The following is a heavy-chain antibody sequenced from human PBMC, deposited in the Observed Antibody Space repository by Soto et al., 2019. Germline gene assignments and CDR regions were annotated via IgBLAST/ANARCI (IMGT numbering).Heavy chain of an antibody. J-gene: IGHJ4*02. V-gene: IGHV3-23*01. CDR1: GFTFSSYA. CDR2: ISGSGGST. CDR3: AKGPKSMYSGSYRPEFDY. D-gene: IGHD1-26*01. Sequence: GGSLRLSCAASGFTFSSYAMSWVRQAPGKGLEWVSAISGSGGSTYYADSVKGRFTISRDNSKNTLYLQMNSLRAEDTAVYYCAKGPKSMYSGSYRPEFDYWGQGTLVTVSS.